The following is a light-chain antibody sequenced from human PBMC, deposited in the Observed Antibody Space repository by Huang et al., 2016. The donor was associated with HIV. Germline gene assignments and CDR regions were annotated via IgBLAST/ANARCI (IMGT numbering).Light chain of an antibody. J-gene: IGKJ4*01. CDR1: QSLLHSDGYNY. V-gene: IGKV2-28*01. CDR3: MQALQTPRT. Sequence: DIVMTQSPLFLPVTPGEPASISCRSSQSLLHSDGYNYLDWNLQRPGQSPQLLIYLGSDRASGVPDRFSGSGSGTDFTLKISRLEAEDVGVYYCMQALQTPRTFGGGTKVEIK. CDR2: LGS.